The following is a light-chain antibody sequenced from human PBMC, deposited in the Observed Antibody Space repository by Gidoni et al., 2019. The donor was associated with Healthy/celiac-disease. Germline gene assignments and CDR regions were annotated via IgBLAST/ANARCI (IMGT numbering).Light chain of an antibody. CDR1: QSVRSN. CDR2: GES. Sequence: EIVMTQSPATLSVSPGERPTLSCRASQSVRSNLDWYQQKPGQAPRLRIYGESTRATGIPARFSGSGSGTEFTRTISSLQSEDFEVYYCQQYNVTFGQGTRLEIK. J-gene: IGKJ5*01. CDR3: QQYNVT. V-gene: IGKV3-15*01.